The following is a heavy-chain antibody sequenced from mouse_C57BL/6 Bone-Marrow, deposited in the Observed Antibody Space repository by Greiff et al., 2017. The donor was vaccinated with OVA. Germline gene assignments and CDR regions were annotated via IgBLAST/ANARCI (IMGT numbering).Heavy chain of an antibody. CDR1: GFSLTSYG. Sequence: VQRVESGPGLVQPSQSLSITCTVSGFSLTSYGVHWVRQSPGKGLEWLGVIWRGGSTDYNAAFMSRLSITKDNSKSQVFCKMNSLQADDTAIYYCAKRSYYGSRGYYAMDYWGQGTSVTVSS. D-gene: IGHD1-1*01. V-gene: IGHV2-5*01. CDR3: AKRSYYGSRGYYAMDY. CDR2: IWRGGST. J-gene: IGHJ4*01.